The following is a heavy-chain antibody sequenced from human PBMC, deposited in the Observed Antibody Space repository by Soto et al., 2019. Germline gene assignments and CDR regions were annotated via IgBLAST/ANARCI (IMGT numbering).Heavy chain of an antibody. Sequence: SVKVSCKASGGTFSSYAISWVRQAPGQGLEWMGGIIPIFGTANYAQKFQGRVTITADESTSTAYMELSSLRSEDTAVYYCARGATVVLYWYFDLWGRGTPVTVYS. CDR1: GGTFSSYA. D-gene: IGHD4-17*01. CDR2: IIPIFGTA. J-gene: IGHJ2*01. CDR3: ARGATVVLYWYFDL. V-gene: IGHV1-69*13.